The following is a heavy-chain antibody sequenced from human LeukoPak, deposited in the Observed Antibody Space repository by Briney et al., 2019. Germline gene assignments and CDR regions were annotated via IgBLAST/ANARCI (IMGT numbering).Heavy chain of an antibody. CDR3: AKGAPSSSSIFDF. V-gene: IGHV3-23*01. J-gene: IGHJ4*02. Sequence: GGSLRLSCVASGFTFGHNAMAWVRQAPGKRLEWVSALNGSGGDTFYADSVKGRFTISRDNSKNTLYLQLSSLRPDDTAVYYCAKGAPSSSSIFDFWGPGTLVTVSS. CDR2: LNGSGGDT. CDR1: GFTFGHNA. D-gene: IGHD6-6*01.